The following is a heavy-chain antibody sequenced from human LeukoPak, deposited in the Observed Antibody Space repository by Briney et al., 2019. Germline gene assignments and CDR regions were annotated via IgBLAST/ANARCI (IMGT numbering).Heavy chain of an antibody. Sequence: ASVKVSCKASGFGFSGYNIHWVRQAPGQGLEWMGWMHPGSGDTNYAQKFQGRITVTRDTATSTAYVELSRLRSDDTAVYYCARDGGLSGGYCSTSNCRSFDFWGQGTLVTVSS. CDR3: ARDGGLSGGYCSTSNCRSFDF. CDR1: GFGFSGYN. D-gene: IGHD2-2*01. V-gene: IGHV1-2*02. J-gene: IGHJ4*02. CDR2: MHPGSGDT.